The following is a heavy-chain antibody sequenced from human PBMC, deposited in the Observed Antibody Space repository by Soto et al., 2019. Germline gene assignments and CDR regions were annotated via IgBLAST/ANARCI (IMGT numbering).Heavy chain of an antibody. J-gene: IGHJ3*02. D-gene: IGHD1-26*01. V-gene: IGHV2-70*04. CDR2: IDWDDDK. Sequence: SGPTLVNPTQPLTLTCPFSGFSLSTSGMRVSWIRQPPGKALEWLARIDWDDDKFYSTSLKTRLSISKDTSKNQVVLTMTNMDPVDTATYYCARSWGSYLDAFDIWGQGTMVTVSS. CDR3: ARSWGSYLDAFDI. CDR1: GFSLSTSGMR.